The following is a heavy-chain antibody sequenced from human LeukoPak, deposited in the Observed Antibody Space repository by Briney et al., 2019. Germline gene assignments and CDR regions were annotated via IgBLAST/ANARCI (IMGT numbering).Heavy chain of an antibody. D-gene: IGHD3-16*01. CDR2: INHSGST. Sequence: SETLSLTCAVYGGSFSGYYWSWIRQPPGKGLEWIGEINHSGSTNYNPSLKSRVTISVDTSKNQFSLKLGSVTAADTAVYYCARGWGSFDYWGQGTLVTVSS. V-gene: IGHV4-34*01. CDR1: GGSFSGYY. CDR3: ARGWGSFDY. J-gene: IGHJ4*02.